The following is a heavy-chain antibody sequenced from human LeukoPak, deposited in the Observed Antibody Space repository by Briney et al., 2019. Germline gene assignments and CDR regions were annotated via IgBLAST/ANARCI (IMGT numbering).Heavy chain of an antibody. CDR3: ARRHDGEFDY. CDR1: GGSISGSSYH. CDR2: LYYSGST. V-gene: IGHV4-39*01. J-gene: IGHJ4*02. Sequence: SETLSLTCTVSGGSISGSSYHWGWIRQPPGKGLEWIGNLYYSGSTYYKPSLKSRVTISVDTSKNQCSLKLSSVTAADTAVYYCARRHDGEFDYWGQGTLVTVSS. D-gene: IGHD3-10*01.